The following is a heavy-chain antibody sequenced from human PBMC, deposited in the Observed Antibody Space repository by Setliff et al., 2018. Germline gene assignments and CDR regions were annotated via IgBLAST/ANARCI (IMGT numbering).Heavy chain of an antibody. J-gene: IGHJ6*03. CDR3: ARALPSTSWALYYFYMDF. D-gene: IGHD2-2*01. Sequence: ASVKVSCKASGYTFTSYAMHWVRQAPGQRLEWMGWINAGNGNTKYSQKFQGRVTITRDTSASKAYMELSSLRSEDTAFYYCARALPSTSWALYYFYMDFCCNVSTVAVAS. CDR2: INAGNGNT. CDR1: GYTFTSYA. V-gene: IGHV1-3*01.